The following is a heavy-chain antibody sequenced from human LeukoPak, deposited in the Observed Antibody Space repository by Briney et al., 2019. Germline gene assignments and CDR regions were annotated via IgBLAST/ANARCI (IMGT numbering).Heavy chain of an antibody. D-gene: IGHD2-2*01. CDR3: ARGGATVVVPAAMRGWFDP. CDR1: GFTVSSNY. J-gene: IGHJ5*02. CDR2: IYSGGST. V-gene: IGHV3-53*01. Sequence: GGSLRLSCAASGFTVSSNYMSWVRQAPGKGLEWVSVIYSGGSTYYADSVKGRFTISRDNSKNTLYLQMNSLRAEDTAVYYCARGGATVVVPAAMRGWFDPWGQGTLVTVSS.